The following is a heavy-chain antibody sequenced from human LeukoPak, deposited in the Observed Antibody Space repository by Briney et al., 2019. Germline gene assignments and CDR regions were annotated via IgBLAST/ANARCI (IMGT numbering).Heavy chain of an antibody. CDR1: GYTFTGYY. CDR3: ARDEIAARGRYFDY. V-gene: IGHV1-2*02. D-gene: IGHD6-6*01. CDR2: INPNSGGT. Sequence: ASVKVSCKASGYTFTGYYMHWVRQAPGQGLEWMGWINPNSGGTNYAQKFQGRVTMTRDTSTSTAYMELSRLRSDDTAVYYCARDEIAARGRYFDYWGQGTLVTVSS. J-gene: IGHJ4*02.